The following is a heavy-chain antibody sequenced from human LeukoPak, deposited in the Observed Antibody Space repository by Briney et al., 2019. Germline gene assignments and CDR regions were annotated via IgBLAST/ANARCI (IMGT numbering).Heavy chain of an antibody. CDR3: ARDPPAVRTNTYA. D-gene: IGHD4/OR15-4a*01. CDR2: SGSGYST. J-gene: IGHJ5*02. V-gene: IGHV3-23*01. Sequence: GGSLRLSCAASGFTFSAYAMSWVRQAPGKGLEWVSTSGSGYSTYYADSVKGRFTISRDNSKNTLYLQMNSLRAEDTAVYYCARDPPAVRTNTYAWGQGTLVTVSS. CDR1: GFTFSAYA.